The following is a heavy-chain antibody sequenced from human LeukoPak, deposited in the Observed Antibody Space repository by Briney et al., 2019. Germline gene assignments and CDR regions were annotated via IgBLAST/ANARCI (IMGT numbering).Heavy chain of an antibody. Sequence: SVKVSCKASGGTFSSYAISWVRQAPGQGLEWMGGIIPIFGTANYAQKFRGRVTITADESTSTAYMELSSLRSEDTAVYYCARSIRWELPRTLDYWGQGTLVTVSS. J-gene: IGHJ4*02. D-gene: IGHD1-26*01. CDR2: IIPIFGTA. V-gene: IGHV1-69*01. CDR3: ARSIRWELPRTLDY. CDR1: GGTFSSYA.